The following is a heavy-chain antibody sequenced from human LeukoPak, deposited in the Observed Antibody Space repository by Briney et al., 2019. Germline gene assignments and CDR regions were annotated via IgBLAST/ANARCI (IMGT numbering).Heavy chain of an antibody. J-gene: IGHJ4*02. V-gene: IGHV1-2*02. CDR3: ARDSGDGYNDY. D-gene: IGHD5-24*01. Sequence: ASVKVSCKASGYTFTGYYLHWVRQAPGQGLEWMGSINPNSGGTNYAQKFQGRVTMTRDTSISTAYMELSRLRSDDTAVYYCARDSGDGYNDYWGQGTLVTVSS. CDR2: INPNSGGT. CDR1: GYTFTGYY.